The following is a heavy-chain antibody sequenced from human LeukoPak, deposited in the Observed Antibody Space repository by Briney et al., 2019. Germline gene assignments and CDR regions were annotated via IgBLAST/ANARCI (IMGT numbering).Heavy chain of an antibody. Sequence: ASVKVSCKASGYTLTSYDINWVRQATGQGLEWMGWISAYNGNTNYAQKLQGRVTMTTDTSSSTAYMELRSLRSDDTAVYYCARDRYYGSGSYYFDYWGQGTLVTVSS. V-gene: IGHV1-18*01. D-gene: IGHD3-10*01. CDR1: GYTLTSYD. CDR3: ARDRYYGSGSYYFDY. J-gene: IGHJ4*02. CDR2: ISAYNGNT.